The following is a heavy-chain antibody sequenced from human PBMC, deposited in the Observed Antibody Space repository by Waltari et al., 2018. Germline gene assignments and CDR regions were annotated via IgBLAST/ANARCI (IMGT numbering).Heavy chain of an antibody. Sequence: EVQLVESGGGLVKPGGSLRRSCAASGFTFSSYSMNWVRQDPGTGLEWVSSISSSSSYIYYADSVKGRFTISRDNAKNSLYLQMNSLRAEDTAVYYCARDQKAYGDTYYYGMDVWGQGTTVTVSS. CDR1: GFTFSSYS. CDR2: ISSSSSYI. J-gene: IGHJ6*02. CDR3: ARDQKAYGDTYYYGMDV. V-gene: IGHV3-21*01. D-gene: IGHD4-17*01.